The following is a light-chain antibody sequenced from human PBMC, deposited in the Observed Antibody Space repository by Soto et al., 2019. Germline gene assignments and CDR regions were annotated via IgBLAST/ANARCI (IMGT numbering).Light chain of an antibody. CDR1: SGHSNYA. CDR3: QTWGPGIRV. CDR2: VNKDGSL. V-gene: IGLV4-69*01. J-gene: IGLJ3*02. Sequence: QSVLTQSPSASASLGASVKLTCTLSSGHSNYAIAWHQQQPEKGPRFLMKVNKDGSLLKGDGIPDRFSGSTSGTDRFLTISSLHSEDEADDSCQTWGPGIRVFGGGTKVTVL.